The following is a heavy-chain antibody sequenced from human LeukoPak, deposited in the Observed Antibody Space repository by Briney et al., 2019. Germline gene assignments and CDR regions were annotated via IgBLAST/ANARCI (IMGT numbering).Heavy chain of an antibody. CDR3: AREILGGFNPGAY. CDR2: IHRSGSP. J-gene: IGHJ4*02. V-gene: IGHV4-4*02. D-gene: IGHD1-14*01. Sequence: PSETLSLTCTVSLDSTTSNFWSWVRQPPGKGLEWIGEIHRSGSPNYSPSLQSRVTISIDRSRNQIVLELSSVTAADTAVYYCAREILGGFNPGAYWAQGTLVTVSS. CDR1: LDSTTSNF.